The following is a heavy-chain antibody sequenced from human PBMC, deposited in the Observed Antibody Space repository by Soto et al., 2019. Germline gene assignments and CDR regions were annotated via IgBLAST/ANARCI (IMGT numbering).Heavy chain of an antibody. Sequence: GGSLRLSCAASGFTFSSYSMNWVRQAPGKGLEWVSYISSSSSTIYYADSVKGRFTISRDNAKNSLYLQMNSLRAEDTAVYYCARTTVIYYYYYMDVWGKGTTVTVSS. D-gene: IGHD4-17*01. J-gene: IGHJ6*03. V-gene: IGHV3-48*01. CDR3: ARTTVIYYYYYMDV. CDR2: ISSSSSTI. CDR1: GFTFSSYS.